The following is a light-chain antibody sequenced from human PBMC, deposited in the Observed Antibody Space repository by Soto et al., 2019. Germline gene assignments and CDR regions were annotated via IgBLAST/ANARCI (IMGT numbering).Light chain of an antibody. J-gene: IGKJ4*01. CDR2: AAS. CDR3: QHGISAPLT. Sequence: DIQMTQSPSSLSASVGDRVTITCRASQSISSYLNWYQQKPGKAPKLLIYAASSLQSGVPSRFSGSGSGTDFTLTIAGLKPEDSASYFCQHGISAPLTFGGGTKVEIK. CDR1: QSISSY. V-gene: IGKV1-39*01.